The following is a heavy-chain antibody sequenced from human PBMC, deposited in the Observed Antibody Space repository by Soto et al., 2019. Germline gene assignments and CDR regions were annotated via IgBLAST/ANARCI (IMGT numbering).Heavy chain of an antibody. CDR3: AKGVLRFLEWLLDLDI. J-gene: IGHJ6*02. D-gene: IGHD3-3*01. V-gene: IGHV1-18*04. CDR1: GYTFTSYG. CDR2: ISAYNGNT. Sequence: ASVKVSCKASGYTFTSYGISWVRQAPGQGLEWMGWISAYNGNTNYAQKLQGRVTMTTDTSTSTAYMELRSLRSDDTAVYYCAKGVLRFLEWLLDLDIWGQGTTVTVSS.